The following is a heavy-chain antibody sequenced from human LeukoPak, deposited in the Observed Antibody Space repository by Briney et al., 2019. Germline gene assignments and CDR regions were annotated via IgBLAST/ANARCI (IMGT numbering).Heavy chain of an antibody. CDR3: AREGVRGSGSYYNVKDY. CDR1: GFTFSSYA. D-gene: IGHD3-10*01. Sequence: GGSLRLSCSVSGFTFSSYAVSCVRQAPGKGLEWVSSISASGAGTYYADSVKGRFTISRDNSKNTLYLQMNSLRAEDTAVYYCAREGVRGSGSYYNVKDYWGQGSLVTVSS. V-gene: IGHV3-23*01. J-gene: IGHJ4*02. CDR2: ISASGAGT.